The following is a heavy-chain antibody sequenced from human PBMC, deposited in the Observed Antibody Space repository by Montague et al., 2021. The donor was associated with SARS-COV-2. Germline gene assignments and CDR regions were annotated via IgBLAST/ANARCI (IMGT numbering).Heavy chain of an antibody. V-gene: IGHV4-34*01. Sequence: SETLSLTCAVYRESFSDYNWTWIRQPPAKGLEWIGEISHGADTNYNPSLKSRVSMSIDTSNNQISLRLYSVTAADTGAYYCARDRLVDRARRTGAWIGPWGQGTLVTVSA. CDR3: ARDRLVDRARRTGAWIGP. J-gene: IGHJ5*02. CDR1: RESFSDYN. D-gene: IGHD1-14*01. CDR2: ISHGADT.